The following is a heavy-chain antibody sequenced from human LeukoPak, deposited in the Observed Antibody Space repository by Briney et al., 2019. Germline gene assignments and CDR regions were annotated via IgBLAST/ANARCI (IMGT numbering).Heavy chain of an antibody. V-gene: IGHV3-23*01. Sequence: GRSLRLSCAASGFTFSSYAMSSVRQAPGKGLEWVSAISGSGGSTYYADSVKGRFTISRDNSKSTLHLQMNSLRAEDTAVYYCAKGGYYYDSSGSGWFDPWGQGTLVTVSS. D-gene: IGHD3-22*01. CDR1: GFTFSSYA. CDR2: ISGSGGST. J-gene: IGHJ5*02. CDR3: AKGGYYYDSSGSGWFDP.